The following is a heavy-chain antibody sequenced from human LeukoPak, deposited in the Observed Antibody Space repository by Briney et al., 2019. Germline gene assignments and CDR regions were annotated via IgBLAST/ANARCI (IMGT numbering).Heavy chain of an antibody. Sequence: ASVTVSCKASGYTFTSYYMHWVRQAPGQGFEWMGLINPSGGSTSYAQKFQGRVTMTRDTSTSTVYMELSSLRSEDTAVYYCAREDPGTTIFGVVIGSLGMDVWGQGTTVTVSS. CDR1: GYTFTSYY. D-gene: IGHD3-3*01. V-gene: IGHV1-46*01. J-gene: IGHJ6*02. CDR3: AREDPGTTIFGVVIGSLGMDV. CDR2: INPSGGST.